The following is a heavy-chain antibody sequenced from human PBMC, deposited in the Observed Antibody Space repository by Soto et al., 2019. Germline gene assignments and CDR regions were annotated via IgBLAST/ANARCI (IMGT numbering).Heavy chain of an antibody. CDR1: GGTFSSYT. CDR2: IIPILGIA. D-gene: IGHD6-19*01. CDR3: AKDASSGFFY. V-gene: IGHV1-69*08. Sequence: QVQLVQSGAEVKKPGSSVKVSCKASGGTFSSYTISWVRQAPGQGLEWMGRIIPILGIANYAQKFQGRVTITADKSTSTAYMELGSLRYEDTAVYYCAKDASSGFFYWGQGTLVSVSS. J-gene: IGHJ4*02.